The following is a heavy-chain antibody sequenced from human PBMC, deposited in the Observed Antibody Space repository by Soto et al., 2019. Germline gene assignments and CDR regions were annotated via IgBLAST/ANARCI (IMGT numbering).Heavy chain of an antibody. Sequence: GGALRLSSAAPGFTFSSYGMHWVRQAPGKGLEWVAVISYDGSNKYYADSVKGRFTISRDNSKNTLYLQMNSLRAEDTAVYYCAKELGFDYWGQGTLVTVSS. CDR3: AKELGFDY. J-gene: IGHJ4*02. CDR2: ISYDGSNK. D-gene: IGHD3-3*02. CDR1: GFTFSSYG. V-gene: IGHV3-30*18.